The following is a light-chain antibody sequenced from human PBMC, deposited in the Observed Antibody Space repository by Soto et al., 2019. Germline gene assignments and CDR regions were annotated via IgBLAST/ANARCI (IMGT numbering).Light chain of an antibody. Sequence: EMVMTQSPATLSVSPGERATLFCRASQTVSSIFLAWYQQKPGQAPRLLIHGASTRAPGIPARFSGRGSGPEFTLTISSLQSEDFAVYYCQQYSAWPLTFGGGTKVEIK. CDR3: QQYSAWPLT. J-gene: IGKJ4*01. CDR1: QTVSSI. CDR2: GAS. V-gene: IGKV3-15*01.